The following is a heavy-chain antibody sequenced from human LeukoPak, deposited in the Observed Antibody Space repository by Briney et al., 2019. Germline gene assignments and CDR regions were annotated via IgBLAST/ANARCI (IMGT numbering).Heavy chain of an antibody. V-gene: IGHV4-59*01. Sequence: PSETLSLTYTVSGGSISSYYWSWIRQPPGKGLEWIGYIYYSGSTNYNPSLKSRVTISVDTSKNQFSLKLSSVTAADTAVYYCARVHHYYGSGSYYQNDAFDIWGQGTMVTVSS. D-gene: IGHD3-10*01. CDR1: GGSISSYY. CDR2: IYYSGST. J-gene: IGHJ3*02. CDR3: ARVHHYYGSGSYYQNDAFDI.